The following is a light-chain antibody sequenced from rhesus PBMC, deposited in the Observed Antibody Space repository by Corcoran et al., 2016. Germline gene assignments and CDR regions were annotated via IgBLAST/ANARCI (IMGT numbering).Light chain of an antibody. J-gene: IGKJ4*01. CDR3: QHGFGTPLT. CDR1: EHVNNF. CDR2: KAS. Sequence: DIQMTQSPSSLSASVGDRVTITCRASEHVNNFLNWYQQKPGKPPKLLIYKASTLQSGVPSRFSGSGSGTDYTFPISSLQPEDVATYYCQHGFGTPLTFGGGTKVEVK. V-gene: IGKV1-74*01.